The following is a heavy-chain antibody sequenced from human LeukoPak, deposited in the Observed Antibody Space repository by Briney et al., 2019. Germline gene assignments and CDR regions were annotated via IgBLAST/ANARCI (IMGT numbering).Heavy chain of an antibody. J-gene: IGHJ4*02. Sequence: SETLSLTCTVSGGSISSYYWSWIRQPPGKGLEWIGYIYYSGGTNYNPSLKSRVTISVDTSKNQFSLKLSSVTAADTAVYYCARHWYYFDYWGQGTLVTVYS. CDR3: ARHWYYFDY. CDR1: GGSISSYY. V-gene: IGHV4-59*08. CDR2: IYYSGGT.